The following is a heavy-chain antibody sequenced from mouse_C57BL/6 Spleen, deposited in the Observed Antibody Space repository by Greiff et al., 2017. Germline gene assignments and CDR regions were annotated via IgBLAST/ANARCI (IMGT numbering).Heavy chain of an antibody. Sequence: VKLQESGAELVRPGTSVKVSCKASGYAFTNYLIEWVKQRPGQGLEWIGVINPGSGGTNYNEKFKGKATLTADKSSSTAYMQLSSLTSEDSAVYFCARGDAMDYWGQGTSVTVSS. J-gene: IGHJ4*01. CDR1: GYAFTNYL. V-gene: IGHV1-54*01. CDR3: ARGDAMDY. CDR2: INPGSGGT.